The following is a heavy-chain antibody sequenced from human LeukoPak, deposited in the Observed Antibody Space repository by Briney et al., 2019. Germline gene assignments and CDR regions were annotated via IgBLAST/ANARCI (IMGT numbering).Heavy chain of an antibody. CDR1: GYTFTSYY. V-gene: IGHV1-46*01. CDR3: ASEYSYGLGAFDI. D-gene: IGHD5-18*01. J-gene: IGHJ3*02. CDR2: INPSGGST. Sequence: ASVKVSCKASGYTFTSYYMHWVRQAPGQGLEWMGIINPSGGSTSYARKFQGRVTMTRDTSASTVYMELSSLRSEDTAVYYCASEYSYGLGAFDIWGQGTMVTVSS.